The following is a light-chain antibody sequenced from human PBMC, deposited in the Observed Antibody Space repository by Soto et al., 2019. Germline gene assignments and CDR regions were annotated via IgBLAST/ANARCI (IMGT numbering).Light chain of an antibody. CDR1: RNVSIY. Sequence: EIPLTQSPSSLAASVGDRLTLTCRASRNVSIYLNWYQYKPGKGPTLLIHATSNLQIGVPSRFSGSGSGTEFTLTISSLEPEDFGTYYCQQSYKMPSFGQGTRLEI. J-gene: IGKJ5*01. V-gene: IGKV1-39*01. CDR3: QQSYKMPS. CDR2: ATS.